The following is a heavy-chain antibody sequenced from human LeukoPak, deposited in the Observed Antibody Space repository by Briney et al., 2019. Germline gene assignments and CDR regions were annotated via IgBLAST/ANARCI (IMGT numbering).Heavy chain of an antibody. J-gene: IGHJ5*02. V-gene: IGHV1-24*01. D-gene: IGHD3/OR15-3a*01. CDR1: GYSLSEVS. CDR2: FHPEDGDI. CDR3: AADPGLKRYDFWSGYYTGRFDH. Sequence: GASVKVSCTVSGYSLSEVSIHWVRQAPGKGPEWMAGFHPEDGDIIYAQKFKGRVTVTEDTSTDTSYMELTSLRSEDTAVYYCAADPGLKRYDFWSGYYTGRFDHWGLGTHVTVSS.